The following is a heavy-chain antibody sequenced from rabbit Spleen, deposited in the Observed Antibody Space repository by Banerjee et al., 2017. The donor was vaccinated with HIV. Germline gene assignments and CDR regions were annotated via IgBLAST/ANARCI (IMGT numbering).Heavy chain of an antibody. CDR1: GFTISSSYY. J-gene: IGHJ4*01. CDR3: ARDLDGDGRGYNLYYFDL. D-gene: IGHD2-1*01. CDR2: IYTGSGSV. Sequence: QEQLVESGGGLVQPEGSLTLTCTASGFTISSSYYMCWVRQAPGKGLELIACIYTGSGSVYYASWVISRFTITKTSSTTVTLQMTSLTAADTATYFCARDLDGDGRGYNLYYFDLWGPGTLVTVS. V-gene: IGHV1S45*01.